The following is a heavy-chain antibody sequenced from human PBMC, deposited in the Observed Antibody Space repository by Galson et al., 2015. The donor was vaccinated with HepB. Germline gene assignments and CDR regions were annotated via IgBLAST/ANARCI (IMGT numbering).Heavy chain of an antibody. CDR2: IYSGGSA. J-gene: IGHJ6*02. CDR3: ARESRVHCSGGSCYSLYYYYGMDV. Sequence: SLRLSCAASGFTVSDNYMSWVRQAPGKGLEWVSVIYSGGSAYYADSVKGRFTISRDNSKNTLYLQMNSLRADDTAVYYCARESRVHCSGGSCYSLYYYYGMDVWGQGTTVTVSS. D-gene: IGHD2-15*01. V-gene: IGHV3-53*01. CDR1: GFTVSDNY.